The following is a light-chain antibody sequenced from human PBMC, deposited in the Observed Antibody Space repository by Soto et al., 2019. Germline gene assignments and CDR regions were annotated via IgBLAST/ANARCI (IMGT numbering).Light chain of an antibody. CDR2: DAV. V-gene: IGKV3-11*01. J-gene: IGKJ1*01. Sequence: EIVLTQSPATLSLSPGESATLSCRASQGVSSYLAWYQQKPGQAPRLLIYDAVNRATGIPARFNGSGSGTDFTLTISSLETEDFAAYYCQHYNSYSEAFGQGTKVDIK. CDR1: QGVSSY. CDR3: QHYNSYSEA.